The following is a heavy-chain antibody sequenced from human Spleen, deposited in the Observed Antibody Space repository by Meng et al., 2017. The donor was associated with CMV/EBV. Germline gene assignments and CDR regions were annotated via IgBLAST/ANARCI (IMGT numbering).Heavy chain of an antibody. V-gene: IGHV3-23*03. CDR1: GFTFSSYA. CDR2: IYGDGRRT. CDR3: ARSNINWSPHE. J-gene: IGHJ4*02. Sequence: GGSLRLSCAASGFTFSSYAMSWVRQAPGKGLEWISLIYGDGRRTYQADSVKGRFTVSRDNSNNMVFLQMNSLRAEDTAVYYCARSNINWSPHEWGQGTLVTVSS.